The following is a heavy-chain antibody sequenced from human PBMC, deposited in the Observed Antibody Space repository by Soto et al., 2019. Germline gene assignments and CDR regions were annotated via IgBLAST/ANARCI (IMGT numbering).Heavy chain of an antibody. CDR1: GGSFTSNNW. J-gene: IGHJ4*02. CDR3: ASRDPGTSVDY. CDR2: IYRTGST. D-gene: IGHD1-7*01. Sequence: QVQLQESGPGLVKPSGTLSLTCAVSGGSFTSNNWWPWVRQPPGQGLEWIGEIYRTGSTNYNPSLKSRVTTSLAKSENQCSLKVTSLAAEDTAVYYYASRDPGTSVDYWGQGTLVTVSS. V-gene: IGHV4-4*02.